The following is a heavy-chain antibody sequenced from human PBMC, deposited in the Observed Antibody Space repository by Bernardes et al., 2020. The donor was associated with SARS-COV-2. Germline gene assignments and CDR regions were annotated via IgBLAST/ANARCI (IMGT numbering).Heavy chain of an antibody. V-gene: IGHV3-30*18. D-gene: IGHD2-15*01. CDR3: AKTGESGAYQNPFLDY. CDR1: GFTFSTYA. J-gene: IGHJ4*01. Sequence: GGSLRLSCAASGFTFSTYAIHWVRQAPGKGLEWVASLSYDGSSEYYAGSVQGRFTISRDDSKNTLFLQMNSLRGDDTAVYYCAKTGESGAYQNPFLDYWG. CDR2: LSYDGSSE.